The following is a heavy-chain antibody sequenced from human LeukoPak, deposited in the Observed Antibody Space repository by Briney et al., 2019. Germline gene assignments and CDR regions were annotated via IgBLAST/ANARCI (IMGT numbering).Heavy chain of an antibody. D-gene: IGHD3-10*01. J-gene: IGHJ3*02. CDR3: ARGPVLLWFGEPGRFDI. Sequence: ASVKVSCKASGYTFTSYGISWVRQAPGQGLEWMGWISAYNGNTNYAQKLQGRVTMTTDTSTSTAYMELRSLRSDDTAVYYCARGPVLLWFGEPGRFDIWGQGTMVTVSS. V-gene: IGHV1-18*01. CDR1: GYTFTSYG. CDR2: ISAYNGNT.